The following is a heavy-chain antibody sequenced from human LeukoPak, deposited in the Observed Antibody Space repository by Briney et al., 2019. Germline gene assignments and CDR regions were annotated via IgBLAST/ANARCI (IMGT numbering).Heavy chain of an antibody. V-gene: IGHV1-8*01. CDR2: MNPNSGNT. CDR3: AGVTSPHYDSSGYYYYD. CDR1: GYTFTSYD. D-gene: IGHD3-22*01. Sequence: ASVKVSCMASGYTFTSYDINWVRQATGQGLEWMGWMNPNSGNTGYAQKFQGRVTMTRNTSISTAYMELSSLRSEDTAVYYCAGVTSPHYDSSGYYYYDWGQGTLVTVSS. J-gene: IGHJ4*02.